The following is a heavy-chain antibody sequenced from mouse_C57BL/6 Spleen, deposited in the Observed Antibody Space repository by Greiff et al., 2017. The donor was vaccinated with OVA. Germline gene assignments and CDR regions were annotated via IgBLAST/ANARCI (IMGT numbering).Heavy chain of an antibody. D-gene: IGHD2-1*01. CDR2: INPNNGGT. Sequence: EVQLQQSGPELVKPGASVKISCKASGYTFTDYYMNWVKQSHGKSLEWIGDINPNNGGTSYNQKFKGKATLTVDKSSSTAYMELRSLTSEDSAVYYCARSGNYDYFDDWGQGTTLTVSS. V-gene: IGHV1-26*01. CDR3: ARSGNYDYFDD. CDR1: GYTFTDYY. J-gene: IGHJ2*01.